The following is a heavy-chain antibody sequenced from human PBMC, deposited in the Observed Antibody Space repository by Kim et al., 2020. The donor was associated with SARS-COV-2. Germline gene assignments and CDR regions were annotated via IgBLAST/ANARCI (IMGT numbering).Heavy chain of an antibody. V-gene: IGHV3-23*01. CDR2: ISGSGGST. Sequence: GGSLRLSCAASGFTFSSYAMSWVRQAPGKGLEWVSAISGSGGSTYYADSVKGRFTISRDNSKNTLYLQMNSLRAEDTAVYYCAKDSNLYQLPSWTFFDYWGQGTLVTVSS. D-gene: IGHD2-2*01. CDR1: GFTFSSYA. J-gene: IGHJ4*02. CDR3: AKDSNLYQLPSWTFFDY.